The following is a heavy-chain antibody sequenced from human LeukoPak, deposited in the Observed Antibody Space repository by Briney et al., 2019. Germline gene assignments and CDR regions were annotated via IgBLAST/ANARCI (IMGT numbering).Heavy chain of an antibody. Sequence: GGSLRLSCAASGFTLSHYSMHWVRQAPGKGLEWVSLISGDGGSTYYADSVKGRFTISRDNSKNSLYLQMNSLSTEDTALYYCAKGGSGWSYYFGFWGQGTLVTVSS. D-gene: IGHD6-19*01. CDR3: AKGGSGWSYYFGF. V-gene: IGHV3-43*02. CDR1: GFTLSHYS. J-gene: IGHJ4*02. CDR2: ISGDGGST.